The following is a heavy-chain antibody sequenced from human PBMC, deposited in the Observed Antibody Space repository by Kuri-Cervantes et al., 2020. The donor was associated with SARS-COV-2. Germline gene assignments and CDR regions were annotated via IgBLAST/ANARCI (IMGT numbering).Heavy chain of an antibody. J-gene: IGHJ6*03. CDR3: ARDIPSFNGNYHPPYYYSYMDV. V-gene: IGHV4-39*07. D-gene: IGHD1-7*01. CDR2: IYYSGST. CDR1: GGSTSSYY. Sequence: GSLRPSCTVSGGSTSSYYWSWIRQPPGKGLEWIGSIYYSGSTYYNPSLKSRVTISVDTSKNQFSLKLSSVTAADTAVYYCARDIPSFNGNYHPPYYYSYMDVWGKGTTVTVSS.